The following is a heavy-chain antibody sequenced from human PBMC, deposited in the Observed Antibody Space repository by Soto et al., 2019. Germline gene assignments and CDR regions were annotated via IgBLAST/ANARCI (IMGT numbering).Heavy chain of an antibody. Sequence: PSETLSLTCTVSGGSISSSSYYWGWIRQPPGKGLEWIGSIYYSGSTYYNPSLKSRVTISVDTSKNQFSLKLSSVTAADTAVYYCASSADCSSTSCYYGLGWFDPWGQGTLVTAPQ. CDR3: ASSADCSSTSCYYGLGWFDP. V-gene: IGHV4-39*01. D-gene: IGHD2-2*01. CDR1: GGSISSSSYY. J-gene: IGHJ5*02. CDR2: IYYSGST.